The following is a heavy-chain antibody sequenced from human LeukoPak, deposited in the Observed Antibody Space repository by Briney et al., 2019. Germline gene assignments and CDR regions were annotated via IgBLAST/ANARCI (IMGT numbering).Heavy chain of an antibody. CDR2: INHSGST. Sequence: SETLSLTCTVSGGSISSYYWSWIRQPPAKGLEWIGEINHSGSTNYNPSLKSRVTISVDTSKNQFSLRLSSVTAVDTAMYYCARDAAYCGGDCYSAFDVWGQGTMVTVSS. D-gene: IGHD2-21*02. J-gene: IGHJ3*01. CDR1: GGSISSYY. CDR3: ARDAAYCGGDCYSAFDV. V-gene: IGHV4-59*01.